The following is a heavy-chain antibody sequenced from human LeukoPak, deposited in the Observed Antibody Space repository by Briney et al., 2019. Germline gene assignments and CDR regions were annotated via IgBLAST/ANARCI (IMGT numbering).Heavy chain of an antibody. J-gene: IGHJ4*02. D-gene: IGHD3-10*01. CDR3: ARGYYYGSGSYLISFDY. CDR2: ISAYNGNT. Sequence: ASVKVSCKASGDTFTSYGISWVRQAPGQGLEWMGWISAYNGNTNYAQKLQGRVTMTTDTSTSTAYMELRSLRSDDTAVYYCARGYYYGSGSYLISFDYWGQGTLVTVSS. CDR1: GDTFTSYG. V-gene: IGHV1-18*01.